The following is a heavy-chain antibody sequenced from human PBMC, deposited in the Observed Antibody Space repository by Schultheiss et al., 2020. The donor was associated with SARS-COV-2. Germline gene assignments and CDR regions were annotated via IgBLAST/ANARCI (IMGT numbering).Heavy chain of an antibody. D-gene: IGHD5-12*01. J-gene: IGHJ4*02. CDR1: GFTFSSYD. CDR3: ARFPRSGYDLDY. CDR2: IGTAGDT. Sequence: GGSLRLSCAASGFTFSSYDMHWVRQATGKGLEWVSAIGTAGDTYYQGSVKGRFTISRENAKNSLYLQMNSLRAEDTAVYSCARFPRSGYDLDYWGQGTLVTVSS. V-gene: IGHV3-13*04.